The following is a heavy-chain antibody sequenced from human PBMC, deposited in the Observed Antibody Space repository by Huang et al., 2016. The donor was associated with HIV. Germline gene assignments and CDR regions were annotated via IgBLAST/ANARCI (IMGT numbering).Heavy chain of an antibody. CDR1: GFTFSSYA. D-gene: IGHD3-22*01. CDR2: ISGSGGST. J-gene: IGHJ4*02. Sequence: EVQLLESGGGLVQPGGSLRLSCAASGFTFSSYAMSWVRQAPGKGLELVSAISGSGGSTYYADSVKGRFTISRDNSKNTLYLQMNSLRAEDTAVYYCAKGSITMIVVVISFDYWGQGTLVTVSS. CDR3: AKGSITMIVVVISFDY. V-gene: IGHV3-23*01.